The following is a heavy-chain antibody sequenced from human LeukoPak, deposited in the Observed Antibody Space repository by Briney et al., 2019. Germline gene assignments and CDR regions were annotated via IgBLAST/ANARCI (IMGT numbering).Heavy chain of an antibody. D-gene: IGHD6-13*01. Sequence: GGTLRLPCAASGYMFNKYGINWVRQAPGKGLEWVSGISDSGGRTYYADSVKGRFTISRDNSKNTLYVQMDSLRAEDTAMYYCAKDYSSSWAVLDYWGQGTLVTVSS. J-gene: IGHJ4*02. CDR2: ISDSGGRT. CDR3: AKDYSSSWAVLDY. V-gene: IGHV3-23*01. CDR1: GYMFNKYG.